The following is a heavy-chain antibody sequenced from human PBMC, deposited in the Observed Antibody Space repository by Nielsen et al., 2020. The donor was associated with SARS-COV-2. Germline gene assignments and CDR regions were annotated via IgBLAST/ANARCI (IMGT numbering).Heavy chain of an antibody. Sequence: GGSLRLSCAASGFTFSSYAMSWVRQAPGKGLEWVSAISGSGGSTYYADSVKGRFTISRDNSKNTLYLRMNSLRAEDTAVYYCAKDSHLLRYFDADVFDFDYWGQGTLVTVSS. V-gene: IGHV3-23*01. CDR3: AKDSHLLRYFDADVFDFDY. D-gene: IGHD3-9*01. CDR2: ISGSGGST. J-gene: IGHJ4*02. CDR1: GFTFSSYA.